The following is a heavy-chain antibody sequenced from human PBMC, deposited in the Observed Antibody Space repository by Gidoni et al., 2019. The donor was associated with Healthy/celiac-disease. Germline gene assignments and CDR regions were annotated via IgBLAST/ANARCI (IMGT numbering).Heavy chain of an antibody. J-gene: IGHJ3*02. V-gene: IGHV3-9*01. CDR2: ISWNSGSI. CDR3: ATGRAYDRGPDDAFDI. D-gene: IGHD3-22*01. Sequence: EVQLVESGGGLVQPGRSLRLSCAASGFPFDDYAMHWVRQAPGKGLEWVAGISWNSGSIGYADYVKGRFTISRDNAKNSLYLKMNSLRAEDTALYYCATGRAYDRGPDDAFDIWGQGTMVTVSS. CDR1: GFPFDDYA.